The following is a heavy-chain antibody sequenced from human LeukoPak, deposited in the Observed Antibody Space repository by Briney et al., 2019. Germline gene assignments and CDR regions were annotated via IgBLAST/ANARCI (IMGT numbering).Heavy chain of an antibody. CDR3: ARAGFWSGYYVFDP. V-gene: IGHV3-33*01. Sequence: GRSLRLSCAASGFTFSSYGMHWVRQAPGKGLEWVAVIWYDGSNKYYADSVKGRFTISRDNSKNTLYLQMNSLRAEDTAVYYCARAGFWSGYYVFDPWGQGTPVTVSS. CDR2: IWYDGSNK. J-gene: IGHJ5*02. D-gene: IGHD3-3*01. CDR1: GFTFSSYG.